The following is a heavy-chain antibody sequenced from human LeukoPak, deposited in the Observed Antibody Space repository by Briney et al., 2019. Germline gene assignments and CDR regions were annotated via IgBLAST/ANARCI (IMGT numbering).Heavy chain of an antibody. V-gene: IGHV3-7*01. Sequence: GGSLRLSCAASGFTFSSYWMSWVRQAPGKGLEWVANIKQDGSEKYYVDSVKGRFTISRDNAKNSLSLQMNSLRAEDTAVYYCARDLDTYDISTGYVSWGQGTLVTVSS. CDR3: ARDLDTYDISTGYVS. J-gene: IGHJ5*02. CDR2: IKQDGSEK. CDR1: GFTFSSYW. D-gene: IGHD3-9*01.